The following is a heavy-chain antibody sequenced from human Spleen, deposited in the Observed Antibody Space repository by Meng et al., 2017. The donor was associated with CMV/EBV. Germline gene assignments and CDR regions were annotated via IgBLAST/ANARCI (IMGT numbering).Heavy chain of an antibody. CDR2: VYYTGTT. D-gene: IGHD3-10*01. CDR1: GGSVINGTYY. J-gene: IGHJ6*02. V-gene: IGHV4-61*10. CDR3: ASPLGSLYYYGMDV. Sequence: SETLSLTCSVSGGSVINGTYYWSWIRQPSGKGLVWIGYVYYTGTTSYNPSLRSRVTISLDASKNQFSLKLSSVTAADTAVYYCASPLGSLYYYGMDVWGQGTTVTVSS.